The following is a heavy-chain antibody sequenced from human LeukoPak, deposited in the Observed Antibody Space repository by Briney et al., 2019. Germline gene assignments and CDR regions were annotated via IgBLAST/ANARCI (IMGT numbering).Heavy chain of an antibody. CDR3: ARDLTQLALFDY. CDR2: IWYDGSNK. CDR1: EFTFSNYG. Sequence: GRSLRLSCAASEFTFSNYGMHWVRQAPGKGLEWVAVIWYDGSNKYYADSVKGRFTLSRDNSKNTLLLQMNSLRPEETAVYFCARDLTQLALFDYWGQGTLVTVSS. D-gene: IGHD6-13*01. V-gene: IGHV3-33*01. J-gene: IGHJ4*02.